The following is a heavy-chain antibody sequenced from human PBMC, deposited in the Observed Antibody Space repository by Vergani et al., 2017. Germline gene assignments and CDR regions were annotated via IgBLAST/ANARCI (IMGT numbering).Heavy chain of an antibody. CDR1: GFTFSSYA. Sequence: QVQLVESGGGVVQPGRSLRLSCAASGFTFSSYAMHWVRQAPGKGLEWVAVISYDGSNKYYADSVKGRFTISRDNSKNTLYLQMNSLRAEDTAVYYCARDVLTTVTTPYYFDYWGQGTLVTVSS. V-gene: IGHV3-30-3*01. CDR2: ISYDGSNK. CDR3: ARDVLTTVTTPYYFDY. D-gene: IGHD4-11*01. J-gene: IGHJ4*02.